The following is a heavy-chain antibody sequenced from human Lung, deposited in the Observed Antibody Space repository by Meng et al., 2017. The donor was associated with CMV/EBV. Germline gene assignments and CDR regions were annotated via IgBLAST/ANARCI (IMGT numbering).Heavy chain of an antibody. CDR2: ISCYNGDT. D-gene: IGHD6-19*01. Sequence: QGQRGQVGGGGKTPGAAVRVSCKASGYTLTHHGISWIRQAPGQGLEWMGWISCYNGDTNYAQKLQGRVTMTTDTSTNTAYMDLRGLRSDDTAVYYCARDPSNTSGRYAYFDYWGQGTLVTVSS. V-gene: IGHV1-18*01. CDR1: GYTLTHHG. J-gene: IGHJ4*02. CDR3: ARDPSNTSGRYAYFDY.